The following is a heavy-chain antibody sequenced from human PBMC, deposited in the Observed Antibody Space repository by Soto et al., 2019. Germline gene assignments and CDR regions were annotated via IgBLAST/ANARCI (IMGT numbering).Heavy chain of an antibody. V-gene: IGHV4-39*01. J-gene: IGHJ4*01. CDR1: GISVSTSDYY. Sequence: PSETLSLTCTVSGISVSTSDYYWGWVRQPPGKGLDWIGNIYYSGSTFYNPSLRSRVTLSVDTSKNQFSLRLNSVTAADTAVYFCAGFVVPASRNSDFDYWGQEPWSPSPQ. CDR3: AGFVVPASRNSDFDY. CDR2: IYYSGST. D-gene: IGHD2-15*01.